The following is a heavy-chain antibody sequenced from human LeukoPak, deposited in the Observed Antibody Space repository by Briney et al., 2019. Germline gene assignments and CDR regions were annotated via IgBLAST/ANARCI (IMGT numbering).Heavy chain of an antibody. D-gene: IGHD4-17*01. Sequence: SETLSLTCAVYGGSFSGYYWSWIRQPPGKGLEWIGEINHSGSTNYNPSLKSRVTISVNTSKNQFSLKLSSVTAADTAVYYCARADYGGNWAAGAFDIWGQGTMVTVSP. CDR3: ARADYGGNWAAGAFDI. CDR1: GGSFSGYY. V-gene: IGHV4-34*01. J-gene: IGHJ3*02. CDR2: INHSGST.